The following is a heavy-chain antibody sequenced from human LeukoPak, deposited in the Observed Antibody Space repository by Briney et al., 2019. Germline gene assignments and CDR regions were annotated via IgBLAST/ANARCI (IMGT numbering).Heavy chain of an antibody. V-gene: IGHV4-39*01. CDR1: GGSLSSSNSY. D-gene: IGHD2-2*01. CDR3: ARLACSSTSCLYPDASDV. Sequence: PSETLSLTCTVSGGSLSSSNSYWGWIRQPPGKGLEWIGNIYYSGSSYYNASLKSRVTISVDTSKNQFSLKLTSVTATDTAVYYCARLACSSTSCLYPDASDVWGQGTLVTVSS. CDR2: IYYSGSS. J-gene: IGHJ3*01.